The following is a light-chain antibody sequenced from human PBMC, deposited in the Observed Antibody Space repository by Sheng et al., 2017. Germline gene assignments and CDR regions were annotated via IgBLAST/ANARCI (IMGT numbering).Light chain of an antibody. J-gene: IGKJ4*01. V-gene: IGKV1-13*02. Sequence: AIQLTQSPSSLSASVGDRVTITCRASQGISSALAWYQQKPGKAPKLLIYDASGLESGVPLRFSGSGSGIDFTLTISSLQPEDFGTYYCQQFSSFPSLTFGGGTKVEIK. CDR2: DAS. CDR1: QGISSA. CDR3: QQFSSFPSLT.